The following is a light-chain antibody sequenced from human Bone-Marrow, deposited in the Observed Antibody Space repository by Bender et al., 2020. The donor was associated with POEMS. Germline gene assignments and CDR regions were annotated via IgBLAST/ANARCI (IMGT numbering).Light chain of an antibody. CDR2: DVT. CDR1: SSDVAVYNF. J-gene: IGLJ2*01. V-gene: IGLV2-14*01. Sequence: QSALTQPASVSGSPGQSITISCTGTSSDVAVYNFVSWYQQHPGKAPKLMIYDVTNRPSGVSNRFSSSKSGNTASLTISGLQAEDEADYYCSSYTSSTTLVFGGGTKLTVL. CDR3: SSYTSSTTLV.